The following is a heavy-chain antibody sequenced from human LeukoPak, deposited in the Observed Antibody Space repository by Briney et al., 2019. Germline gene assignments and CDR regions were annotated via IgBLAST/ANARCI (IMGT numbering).Heavy chain of an antibody. V-gene: IGHV3-33*01. D-gene: IGHD2-15*01. CDR1: GFTFSSYG. Sequence: PGGSLRLSCAASGFTFSSYGMHWARQAPGKGLEWVAVIWFDGSNKYYADSVRGRFTISRDNSKNTFYLLMDSLSADDTAVYYCARDPAAASRGFGMDVWGQGTTVTVSS. CDR2: IWFDGSNK. J-gene: IGHJ6*02. CDR3: ARDPAAASRGFGMDV.